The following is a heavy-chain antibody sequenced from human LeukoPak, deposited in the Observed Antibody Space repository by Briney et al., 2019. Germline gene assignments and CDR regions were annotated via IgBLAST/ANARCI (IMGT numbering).Heavy chain of an antibody. Sequence: GGSLRLSCAASGFTVSSNYMSWVRQAPGKGLEWVSVIYSGGSTYYADSVKGRFTISRDNSKNTLYLQMNSLRADDTAVYYCAKCLGSYYRIDTMDVWGQGTTVSASS. CDR1: GFTVSSNY. D-gene: IGHD3-10*02. CDR2: IYSGGST. J-gene: IGHJ6*02. CDR3: AKCLGSYYRIDTMDV. V-gene: IGHV3-53*05.